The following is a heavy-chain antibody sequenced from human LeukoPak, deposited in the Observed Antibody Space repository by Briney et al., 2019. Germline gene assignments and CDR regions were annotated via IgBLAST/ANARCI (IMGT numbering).Heavy chain of an antibody. CDR1: GFTVSSNY. D-gene: IGHD3-22*01. J-gene: IGHJ3*02. CDR3: ARVLRYDNSGHDSFDI. V-gene: IGHV3-53*01. Sequence: PGESLRLSCAASGFTVSSNYMSWVRQAPGKGLEWVSVIYSGGSTYYADSVKGRFTISRDNAENSLYLQMNSLRAEDTAVYYCARVLRYDNSGHDSFDIWGQGTMVIVSS. CDR2: IYSGGST.